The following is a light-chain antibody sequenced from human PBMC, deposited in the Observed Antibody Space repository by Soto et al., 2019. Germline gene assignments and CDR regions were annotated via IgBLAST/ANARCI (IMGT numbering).Light chain of an antibody. V-gene: IGKV3-20*01. CDR2: GAS. J-gene: IGKJ1*01. Sequence: IVLTQAPGTLSLSPGERATLSCRASQSVRSDYLTWYQQKPGQAPRLLIYGASSRATGIPDRFSGSGSGTDFSLTISRLEPEDFAVYYCQQYGDSLWTFGQGTKVDIK. CDR3: QQYGDSLWT. CDR1: QSVRSDY.